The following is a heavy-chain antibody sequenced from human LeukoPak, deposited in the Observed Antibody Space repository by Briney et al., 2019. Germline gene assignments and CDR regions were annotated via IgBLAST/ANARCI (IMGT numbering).Heavy chain of an antibody. D-gene: IGHD1-26*01. J-gene: IGHJ4*02. CDR2: INAGDGST. CDR1: GYNFISYA. CDR3: ARDKSGDVRVDFDY. Sequence: ASVKVSRKTSGYNFISYAIQWVRQAPGQRLEWMGYINAGDGSTKYSQKFQGRVSITRDTSANTVYMELSSLRSEDTAIYYCARDKSGDVRVDFDYWGQGALVTVSS. V-gene: IGHV1-3*01.